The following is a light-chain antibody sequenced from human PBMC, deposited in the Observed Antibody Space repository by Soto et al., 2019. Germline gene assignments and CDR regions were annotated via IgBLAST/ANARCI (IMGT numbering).Light chain of an antibody. CDR3: QQYGSSPLT. V-gene: IGKV3-20*01. Sequence: EIVLTQSPCTLSLSQGERATLXXRASQSVSNNYLAWYQQKPGQAPRLXIYGASNRATGIPDRFSGSGAGTDFTLTISRLEPEDFAVYYCQQYGSSPLTFGGGTKVDIK. J-gene: IGKJ4*01. CDR2: GAS. CDR1: QSVSNNY.